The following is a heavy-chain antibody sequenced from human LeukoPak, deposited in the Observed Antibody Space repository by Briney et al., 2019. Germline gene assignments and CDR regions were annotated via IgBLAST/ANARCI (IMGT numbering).Heavy chain of an antibody. CDR3: AREYQITIFGVVIMQPFDY. V-gene: IGHV3-30-3*01. D-gene: IGHD3-3*01. Sequence: GGSLRLSCAASGFTFSSYAMHWVRQAPGKGLEWVAVISYDGSNKYYADSVKGRFTISRDNSKNTLYLQMNSLRAEDTAVYYCAREYQITIFGVVIMQPFDYWGQGTLVTVSS. CDR1: GFTFSSYA. CDR2: ISYDGSNK. J-gene: IGHJ4*02.